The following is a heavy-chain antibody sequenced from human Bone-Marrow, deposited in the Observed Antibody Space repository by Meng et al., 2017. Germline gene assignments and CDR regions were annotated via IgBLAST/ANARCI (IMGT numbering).Heavy chain of an antibody. CDR1: VGSISTYY. CDR2: INYSGRT. V-gene: IGHV4-59*01. CDR3: ARGPSHGGSYSDY. Sequence: QLQLQESGPGLVKPSATLSLTFTVSVGSISTYYWSWIRQSPEKGLEWIGYINYSGRTNYIPSLRSRATISVDPSKNQFSLNLRSVTAADTAVYYCARGPSHGGSYSDYWGQGTLVTVSS. J-gene: IGHJ4*02. D-gene: IGHD2-21*02.